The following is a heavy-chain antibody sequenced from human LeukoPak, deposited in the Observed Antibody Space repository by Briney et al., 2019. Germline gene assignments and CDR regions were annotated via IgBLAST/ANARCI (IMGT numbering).Heavy chain of an antibody. V-gene: IGHV3-21*01. J-gene: IGHJ5*02. D-gene: IGHD2-2*01. CDR1: GFGFNYYV. Sequence: KTGGSLRLSCAGSGFGFNYYVLHWVRQAPGKGLEWVSSISPKSDFIYYSDSVRGRFTISRDNAENSLYLQMNSLRAEDTAVYYCARGDCSSSTCYLRRSWFDPWGQGTLVTVSS. CDR3: ARGDCSSSTCYLRRSWFDP. CDR2: ISPKSDFI.